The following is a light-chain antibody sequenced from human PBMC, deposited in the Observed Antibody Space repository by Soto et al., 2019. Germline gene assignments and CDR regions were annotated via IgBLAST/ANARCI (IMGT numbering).Light chain of an antibody. Sequence: EIVMTQSPATVSVSPGERATLSCRASQSVSSNLAWYQQKPGQAPRLLISGASTRATGIPARFSGSGSGTDFTLTISGLQSEYFAVYYCQQYNNWPTWTFGQGTKVEI. J-gene: IGKJ1*01. V-gene: IGKV3-15*01. CDR2: GAS. CDR3: QQYNNWPTWT. CDR1: QSVSSN.